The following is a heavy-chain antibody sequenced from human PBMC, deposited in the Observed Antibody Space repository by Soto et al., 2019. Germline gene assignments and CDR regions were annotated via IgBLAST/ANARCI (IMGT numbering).Heavy chain of an antibody. J-gene: IGHJ4*02. CDR1: GCIFSSHS. CDR2: IGGSGVVT. CDR3: AKGIVGAPLAPFDY. D-gene: IGHD1-26*01. Sequence: AVGLLLPSRAASGCIFSSHSMSWVSQALGKGLEWVSSIGGSGVVTYYADSVKGRFTISRDNSKNTLYLQMNSLRAEDTAVYYCAKGIVGAPLAPFDYWGQGTLVIVSS. V-gene: IGHV3-23*01.